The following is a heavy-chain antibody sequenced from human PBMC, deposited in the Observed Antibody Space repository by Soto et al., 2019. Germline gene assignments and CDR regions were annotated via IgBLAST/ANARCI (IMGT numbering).Heavy chain of an antibody. D-gene: IGHD6-13*01. V-gene: IGHV1-69*12. CDR1: GGTFSSYA. Sequence: QVQLVQSGAEVKKPGSSVKVSCKASGGTFSSYAISWVRQAPGQGLEWMGGIIPIFGTANYAQKFQGRVTITADESTSTAYMELSSLRSEDTAVYYCASSRHGILIAAAGTRPPDNWFDTWGQGTLVTVSS. CDR2: IIPIFGTA. CDR3: ASSRHGILIAAAGTRPPDNWFDT. J-gene: IGHJ5*02.